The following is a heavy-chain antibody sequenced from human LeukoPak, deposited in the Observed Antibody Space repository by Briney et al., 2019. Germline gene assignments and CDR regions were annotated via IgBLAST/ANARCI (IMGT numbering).Heavy chain of an antibody. CDR1: GFTFSSYS. J-gene: IGHJ3*02. V-gene: IGHV3-21*01. D-gene: IGHD6-13*01. CDR2: ISSSSSYI. CDR3: AREIPGVYAFDI. Sequence: GGSLRLSCAASGFTFSSYSMNWVRQAPGKGLEWVSSISSSSSYIYYADSVKGRFTISRDNAKNSLYLRMNSLRAEDTAVYYCAREIPGVYAFDIWGQGTMVTVSS.